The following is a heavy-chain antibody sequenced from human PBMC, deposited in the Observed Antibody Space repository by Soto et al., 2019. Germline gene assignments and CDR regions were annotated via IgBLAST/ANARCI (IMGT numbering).Heavy chain of an antibody. Sequence: TSETLSLTCTVSGGSISSYYWSWIRQPPGKGLEWIGYIYYSGSTNYNPSLKSRVTISVDTSKNQFSLKLSSVTAADTAVYYCARSRIAVAGTRATIKYYYYGMDVWGQGTTVTVSS. J-gene: IGHJ6*02. CDR2: IYYSGST. D-gene: IGHD6-19*01. V-gene: IGHV4-59*01. CDR1: GGSISSYY. CDR3: ARSRIAVAGTRATIKYYYYGMDV.